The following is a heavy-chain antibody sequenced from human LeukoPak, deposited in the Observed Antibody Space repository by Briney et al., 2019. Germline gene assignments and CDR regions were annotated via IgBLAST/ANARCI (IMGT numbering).Heavy chain of an antibody. CDR3: VKDLRSDFMGVLSRYLSY. Sequence: PGGSLRLSCSASGFTFSSFAMHWVRQAPGKGLEYVAAISRNGGNTYYADSVKGRFTISRDNSKNTLYLQMSSLRAEDTAVYLCVKDLRSDFMGVLSRYLSYWGQGTLVTVSS. D-gene: IGHD2/OR15-2a*01. J-gene: IGHJ4*02. CDR1: GFTFSSFA. V-gene: IGHV3-64D*09. CDR2: ISRNGGNT.